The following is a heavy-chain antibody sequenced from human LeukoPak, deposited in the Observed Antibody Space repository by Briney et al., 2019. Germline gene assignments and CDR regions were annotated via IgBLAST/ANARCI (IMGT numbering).Heavy chain of an antibody. D-gene: IGHD1-26*01. J-gene: IGHJ4*02. CDR1: GITFSSYS. V-gene: IGHV3-21*04. CDR3: VKDYQVGNSPAFGDY. Sequence: SGGSLRLSCAAFGITFSSYSMNWVRQAPGKGLEWVSSISSSGTYIYYADSVKGRFTISRDNSRNTMYLQMNSLRVEDTAVYYCVKDYQVGNSPAFGDYWGQGTLVTISS. CDR2: ISSSGTYI.